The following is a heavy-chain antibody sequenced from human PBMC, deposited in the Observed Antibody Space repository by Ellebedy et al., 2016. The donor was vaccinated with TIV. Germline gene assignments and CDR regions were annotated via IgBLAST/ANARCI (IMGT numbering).Heavy chain of an antibody. J-gene: IGHJ6*02. CDR1: GFIFSIYG. V-gene: IGHV3-30*18. CDR3: AKVSGNSHYYALDV. CDR2: ISFDGRDE. Sequence: GESLKISXTASGFIFSIYGMHWVRQAPGKGLEWVALISFDGRDESYADPVKGRFTISRDNSYNTLYLQMNSLRPEDTAVYYCAKVSGNSHYYALDVWGQGATVTVSS. D-gene: IGHD4-23*01.